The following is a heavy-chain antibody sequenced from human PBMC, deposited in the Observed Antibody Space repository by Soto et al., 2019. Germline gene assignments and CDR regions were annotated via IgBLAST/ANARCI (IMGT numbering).Heavy chain of an antibody. J-gene: IGHJ4*02. D-gene: IGHD2-21*01. V-gene: IGHV3-53*01. CDR2: LYDLDGT. CDR1: GLTVSGKYY. Sequence: DVQLVESGGGLIQPGGSLRLSCAAFGLTVSGKYYMAWVRQAPGKGLEWLSGLYDLDGTYYADSVKGRFITSRDNSKNTLYLQMNSLRVEDTAVYYCAKKSEIAVPRYYFDLWGQGTLVTVSS. CDR3: AKKSEIAVPRYYFDL.